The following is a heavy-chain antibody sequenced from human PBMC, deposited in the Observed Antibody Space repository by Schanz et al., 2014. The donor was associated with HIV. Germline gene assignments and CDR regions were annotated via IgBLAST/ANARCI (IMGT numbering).Heavy chain of an antibody. J-gene: IGHJ6*02. CDR1: GFTFSSYA. CDR2: FSGSGGST. Sequence: EVQLVESGGGLVQPGGSLRLSCAASGFTFSSYAMSWVRQAPGKGLEWVSGFSGSGGSTYYADSVKGRFTISRDNSKKTLYLQMNSLRAEDTAVYYCARDESYGGSGSYYNGYGMDVWGQGTTVTVSS. D-gene: IGHD3-10*01. CDR3: ARDESYGGSGSYYNGYGMDV. V-gene: IGHV3-23*04.